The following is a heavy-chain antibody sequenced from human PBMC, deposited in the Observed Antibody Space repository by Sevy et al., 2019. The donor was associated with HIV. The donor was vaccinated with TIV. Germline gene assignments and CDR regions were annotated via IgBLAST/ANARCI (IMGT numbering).Heavy chain of an antibody. Sequence: GGSLRLSCAASGFTFSSYAMSWVHQAPGKGLEWVSFISGSGGTTYYADSVKGRFTISRDTSKNTLYLQMNSLRAEDTAVYYCAKVKVGNYYDGSGYADWGQGTLVTVSS. J-gene: IGHJ4*02. CDR2: ISGSGGTT. CDR1: GFTFSSYA. CDR3: AKVKVGNYYDGSGYAD. V-gene: IGHV3-23*01. D-gene: IGHD3-22*01.